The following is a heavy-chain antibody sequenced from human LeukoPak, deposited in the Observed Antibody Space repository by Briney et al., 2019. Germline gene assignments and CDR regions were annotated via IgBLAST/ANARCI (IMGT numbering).Heavy chain of an antibody. V-gene: IGHV3-30*18. CDR2: ISNDGSNE. CDR1: GFTFSSFG. CDR3: AKGRLVYYYGSGSFDY. J-gene: IGHJ4*02. Sequence: PGGSLRLSCVASGFTFSSFGMHWVRQAPGKGLEWVALISNDGSNEYYADSVKGRFTISRDNSKNTLYLQMNSLRAEDTAVYYCAKGRLVYYYGSGSFDYWGQGTLVTVSS. D-gene: IGHD3-10*01.